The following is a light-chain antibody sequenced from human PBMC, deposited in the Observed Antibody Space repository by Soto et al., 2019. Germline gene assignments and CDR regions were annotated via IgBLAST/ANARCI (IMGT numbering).Light chain of an antibody. J-gene: IGLJ2*01. CDR2: EVT. V-gene: IGLV2-14*01. CDR1: GSDVGAYNY. CDR3: ASFTTSNHVV. Sequence: QSVLTQPASVSGSPGQSITISCTGTGSDVGAYNYVSWYQQHPGRASKLMIFEVTNRPSGISNRLSGSKSGNTASLTISGLQPEDEAHYYCASFTTSNHVVFGGGTKVTV.